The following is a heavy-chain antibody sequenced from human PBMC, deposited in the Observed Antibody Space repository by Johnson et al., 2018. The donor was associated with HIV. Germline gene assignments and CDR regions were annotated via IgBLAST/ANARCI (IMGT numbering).Heavy chain of an antibody. D-gene: IGHD4-23*01. CDR2: IYSGGST. CDR3: ASPGTVVTGLAFDI. J-gene: IGHJ3*02. Sequence: QMQLVESGGGVVQPGRSLRLACVASGFTFNRYGLHWVRQAPGKGLEWVSVIYSGGSTYYADSVKGRFTISRDNSKNTLYLQMNSLRAEDTAVYYWASPGTVVTGLAFDIWGQGTMVTVSS. V-gene: IGHV3-NL1*01. CDR1: GFTFNRYG.